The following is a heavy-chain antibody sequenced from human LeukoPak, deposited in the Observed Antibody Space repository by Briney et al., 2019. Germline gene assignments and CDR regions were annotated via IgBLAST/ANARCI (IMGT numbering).Heavy chain of an antibody. J-gene: IGHJ4*02. CDR1: GFPCIEDS. CDR2: IGIDSGNT. CDR3: ARDHNYAFDN. V-gene: IGHV3-48*01. D-gene: IGHD1-1*01. Sequence: GGSLRRSRTASGFPCIEDSMNWVPEVPEKRLEWISYIGIDSGNTKYADSVRGRFTISADKAKNSLYLQMNSLRVEDTAVYYCARDHNYAFDNWGQGTLVSVAS.